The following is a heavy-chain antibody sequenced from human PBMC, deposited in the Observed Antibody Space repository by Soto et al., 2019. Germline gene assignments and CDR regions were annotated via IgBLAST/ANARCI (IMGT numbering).Heavy chain of an antibody. D-gene: IGHD3-10*01. V-gene: IGHV4-31*03. CDR2: IYYSGST. CDR3: ARGSYYGSGSYYSRINWFDP. CDR1: GGSISSGGYY. Sequence: PSETLSLTCTVSGGSISSGGYYWSWIRQHPGKGLEWIGYIYYSGSTYYNPSLKSRVTISVDTSKNQFSLKLSSVTAADTAVYYCARGSYYGSGSYYSRINWFDPWGQGTLVTVSS. J-gene: IGHJ5*02.